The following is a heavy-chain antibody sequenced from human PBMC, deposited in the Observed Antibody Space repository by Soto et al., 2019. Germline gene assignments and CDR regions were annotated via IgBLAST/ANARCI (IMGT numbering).Heavy chain of an antibody. Sequence: EVQLVESGGGLVQPGGSLRLSCAASGFTFSSYWMHWVRQAPGKGLVWVSHIDSDGSSTTYADSVKGRFTISRDNAKNTLYLQMNSLRAEDTAVYYCARYSRSSAGYYFGMDVWGQGTTVTVSS. CDR3: ARYSRSSAGYYFGMDV. J-gene: IGHJ6*02. CDR1: GFTFSSYW. CDR2: IDSDGSST. V-gene: IGHV3-74*01. D-gene: IGHD6-6*01.